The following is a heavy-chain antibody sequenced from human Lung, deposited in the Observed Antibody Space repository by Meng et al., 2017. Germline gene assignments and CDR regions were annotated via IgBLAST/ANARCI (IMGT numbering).Heavy chain of an antibody. D-gene: IGHD3-3*01. V-gene: IGHV4-4*02. CDR3: VRGGQDQAYYDFWSGPFDP. J-gene: IGHJ5*02. CDR1: GGSISSGNW. Sequence: VQLQVSGPGLVKPSGTLSPPFPVFGGSISSGNWWSGVRQSPGKGLEWIGEIYHSGRTNYNPSLESRVTISLDKSQNHFSLKVKSVTAADTAVYYCVRGGQDQAYYDFWSGPFDPWGQGTLVTVSS. CDR2: IYHSGRT.